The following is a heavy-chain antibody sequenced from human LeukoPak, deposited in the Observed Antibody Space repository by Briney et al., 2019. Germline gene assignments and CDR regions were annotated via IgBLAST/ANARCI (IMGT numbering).Heavy chain of an antibody. CDR2: TYYRSKWYN. CDR1: GDSVSSNSAA. V-gene: IGHV6-1*01. Sequence: SQTLSLTCAISGDSVSSNSAAWNWIRQSPSRGLEWLGRTYYRSKWYNDYAVSVKSRITINPDTSKNQFSLQLNSVTPEDTAVYYCARAGVYYGSGSYSHFDYWGQGTLVTVSS. D-gene: IGHD3-10*01. J-gene: IGHJ4*02. CDR3: ARAGVYYGSGSYSHFDY.